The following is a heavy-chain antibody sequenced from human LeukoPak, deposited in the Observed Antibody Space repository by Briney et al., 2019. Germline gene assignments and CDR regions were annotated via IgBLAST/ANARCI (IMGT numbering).Heavy chain of an antibody. CDR3: ARDRRIVGATEGGLDP. Sequence: SETLSLTCTVSGGSISSYYWSWIRQPPGKGLEWIGYIYYSGSTNYNPSLKSRVTISVDTSKNQFSLKLSSVTAADTAVYYCARDRRIVGATEGGLDPWGQGILVTVSS. J-gene: IGHJ5*02. V-gene: IGHV4-59*12. CDR1: GGSISSYY. CDR2: IYYSGST. D-gene: IGHD1-26*01.